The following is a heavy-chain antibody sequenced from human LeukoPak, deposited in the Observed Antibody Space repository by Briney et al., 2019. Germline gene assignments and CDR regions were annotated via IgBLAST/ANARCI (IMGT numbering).Heavy chain of an antibody. CDR1: GDSISSYY. CDR3: ARLTRLSTSPDRYYLDY. D-gene: IGHD6-6*01. V-gene: IGHV4-4*09. Sequence: SETLSLTCTVSGDSISSYYWSWIRQPPGKGLEWVGYIYTSGGTNYIPSLKGRVTISIDTSKNQFSLKLSSATAADSAVYYCARLTRLSTSPDRYYLDYWGQGTLVTVSP. CDR2: IYTSGGT. J-gene: IGHJ4*02.